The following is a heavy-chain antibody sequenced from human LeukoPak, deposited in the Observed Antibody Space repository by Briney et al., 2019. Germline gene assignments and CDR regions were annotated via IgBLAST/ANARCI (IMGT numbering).Heavy chain of an antibody. V-gene: IGHV1-69*13. J-gene: IGHJ6*03. D-gene: IGHD3-22*01. Sequence: EASVKVSXKASGGTFSSYAISWVRQAPGQGLEWMGGIIPIFGTANYAQKFQGRVTITADESTSTAYMELSSLRSEDTAVYYCAATVYYDKDYYMDVWGKGSTVTVSS. CDR3: AATVYYDKDYYMDV. CDR1: GGTFSSYA. CDR2: IIPIFGTA.